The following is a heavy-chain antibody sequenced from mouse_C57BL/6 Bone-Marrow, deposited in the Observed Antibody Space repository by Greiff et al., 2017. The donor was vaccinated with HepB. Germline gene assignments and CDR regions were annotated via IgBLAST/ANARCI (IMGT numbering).Heavy chain of an antibody. CDR2: IDPSDSET. D-gene: IGHD1-1*01. CDR3: AALYYGAWFAY. CDR1: GYTFTSYW. Sequence: QVQLQQSGAELVRPGSSVKLSCKASGYTFTSYWMHWVKQRPIQGLEWIGNIDPSDSETHYNQKFKDKATLTVDKSSSTAYMQLSSLTSEDSAVYYCAALYYGAWFAYWGQGTLVTVSA. V-gene: IGHV1-52*01. J-gene: IGHJ3*01.